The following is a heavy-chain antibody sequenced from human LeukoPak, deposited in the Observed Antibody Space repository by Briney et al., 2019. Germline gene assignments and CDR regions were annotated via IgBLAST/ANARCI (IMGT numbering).Heavy chain of an antibody. Sequence: PSETLSLTCAVSGGSISSGGYSWSWIRQPPGKGLEWIGYIYHSGSTYYNPSLKSRVTISVDRSKNQFSLKLSSVTAADTAVYYCARLSRGGYDMVPFDYWGQGTLVTVSS. V-gene: IGHV4-30-2*01. D-gene: IGHD5-12*01. CDR2: IYHSGST. J-gene: IGHJ4*02. CDR1: GGSISSGGYS. CDR3: ARLSRGGYDMVPFDY.